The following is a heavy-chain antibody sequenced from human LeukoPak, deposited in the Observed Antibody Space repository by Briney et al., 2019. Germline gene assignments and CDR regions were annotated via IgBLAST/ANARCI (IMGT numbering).Heavy chain of an antibody. CDR1: NGSINSSF. CDR2: VYYGGYT. Sequence: SETLSLTCTVSNGSINSSFWSWIRQPPGKGLEWIGCVYYGGYTNYNPSLKSRVTISVDRSKNQFSLKVSSVTAADTAVYYCARLGGNDWFDLWRRATLVTVSS. D-gene: IGHD4-23*01. J-gene: IGHJ5*02. CDR3: ARLGGNDWFDL. V-gene: IGHV4-59*01.